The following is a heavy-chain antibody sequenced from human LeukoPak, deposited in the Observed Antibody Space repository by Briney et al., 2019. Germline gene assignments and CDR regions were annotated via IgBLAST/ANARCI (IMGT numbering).Heavy chain of an antibody. CDR3: VRRGQRLNPGLYYFDY. D-gene: IGHD6-25*01. CDR2: IYYSGST. J-gene: IGHJ4*02. Sequence: NPSETLSLTCAVYGGSFSGYYWSWIRQPPGKGLEWIGTIYYSGSTNYNPSLKSRVTISVDTSENQFSLRLSSVTATDTAVYYCVRRGQRLNPGLYYFDYWGQGTLVTVSS. CDR1: GGSFSGYY. V-gene: IGHV4-34*01.